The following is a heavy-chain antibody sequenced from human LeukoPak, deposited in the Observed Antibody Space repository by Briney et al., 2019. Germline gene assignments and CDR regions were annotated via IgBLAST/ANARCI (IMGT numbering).Heavy chain of an antibody. CDR1: GYTFTGYY. V-gene: IGHV1-2*02. CDR2: MNPNSGGT. CDR3: ARSYCRSTSCSRPFDP. D-gene: IGHD2-2*01. Sequence: ASVKVSCKASGYTFTGYYMHWVRQAPGQGLEWMGWMNPNSGGTNYAQKFQGRVTMTRDTSISTAYMELSRLRSDDTAVYYCARSYCRSTSCSRPFDPWGQGTLVTVSS. J-gene: IGHJ5*02.